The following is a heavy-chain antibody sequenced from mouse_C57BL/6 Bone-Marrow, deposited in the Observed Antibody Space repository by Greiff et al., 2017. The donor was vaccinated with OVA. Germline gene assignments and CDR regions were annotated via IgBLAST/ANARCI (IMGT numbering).Heavy chain of an antibody. CDR2: INYDGSST. Sequence: EVQVVESEGGLVQPGSSMKLSCTASGFTFSDYYMAWVRQVPEKGLEWVANINYDGSSTYYLDSLKSRFIISRDNAKNILYLQMSSLKSEDTATYYCARAGGRYYFDYWGQGTTLTVSS. V-gene: IGHV5-16*01. D-gene: IGHD1-1*02. CDR1: GFTFSDYY. CDR3: ARAGGRYYFDY. J-gene: IGHJ2*01.